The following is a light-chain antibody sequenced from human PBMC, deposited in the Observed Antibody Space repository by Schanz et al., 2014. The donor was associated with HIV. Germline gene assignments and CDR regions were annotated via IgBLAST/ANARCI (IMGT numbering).Light chain of an antibody. CDR2: GAS. J-gene: IGKJ1*01. Sequence: EIVMTQSPATLSVSPGERAALSCRASQSVTSNLAWYQQRPGQAPRLLIYGASTRAAGIPARFSGSGSGTEFTLTINSLQSEDVAVYYCLQHNDWPWTFGQGTKVEIK. CDR1: QSVTSN. CDR3: LQHNDWPWT. V-gene: IGKV3-15*01.